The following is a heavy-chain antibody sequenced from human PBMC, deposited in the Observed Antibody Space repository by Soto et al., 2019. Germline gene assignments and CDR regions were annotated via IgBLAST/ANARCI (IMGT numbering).Heavy chain of an antibody. CDR3: ASEIVPAAIYYYMDV. Sequence: EVQLVESGGGLVKPGGSLRLSCAASGFTFSSYSMNWVRQAPGKGLEWVSSISSSSSYIYYADSVKGRFTISRDNAKNSLYLQMNSLRAEDTAVYYCASEIVPAAIYYYMDVWGTGTTVTVSS. CDR2: ISSSSSYI. CDR1: GFTFSSYS. J-gene: IGHJ6*03. V-gene: IGHV3-21*01. D-gene: IGHD2-2*01.